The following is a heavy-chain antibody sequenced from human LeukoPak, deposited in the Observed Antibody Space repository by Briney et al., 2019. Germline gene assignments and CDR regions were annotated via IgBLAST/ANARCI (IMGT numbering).Heavy chain of an antibody. V-gene: IGHV3-21*01. CDR2: ISSSSSYK. Sequence: PGGSLRLSCAASGFTFSSYSMNWVRQAPGKGLEWVSSISSSSSYKYYADSVKGRFTISRDNAKNSLYLQMNSLRAEDTAVYYCARSGWELLPDAFDIWGQGTMVTVSS. CDR1: GFTFSSYS. CDR3: ARSGWELLPDAFDI. D-gene: IGHD1-26*01. J-gene: IGHJ3*02.